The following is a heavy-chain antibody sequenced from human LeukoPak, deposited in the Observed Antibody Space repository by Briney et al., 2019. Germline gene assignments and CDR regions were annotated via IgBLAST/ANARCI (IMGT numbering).Heavy chain of an antibody. J-gene: IGHJ4*02. CDR1: GFTFSSYG. V-gene: IGHV3-33*01. D-gene: IGHD7-27*01. Sequence: GGSLRLSCAASGFTFSSYGMHWVRQAPVKGLEWVAVIWYDGSNKYYADSVKGRFTISRDNSKNTLYLQMNSLRAEDTAVYYCARRSGATPFDYWGQGTLVTVSS. CDR3: ARRSGATPFDY. CDR2: IWYDGSNK.